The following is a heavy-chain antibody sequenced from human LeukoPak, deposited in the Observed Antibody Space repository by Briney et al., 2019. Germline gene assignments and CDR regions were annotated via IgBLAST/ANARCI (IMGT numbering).Heavy chain of an antibody. CDR3: AKDQYRDYFRGADY. Sequence: GGSLRLSCAASGFTFSIYSMSWVRQAPGKGLEWVSSISGRGSGGITYYADSAKGRFTISRDDSQNTLSLQMNGLRAEDTAVYYCAKDQYRDYFRGADYWGQGTLVTVSS. CDR2: ISGRGSGGIT. V-gene: IGHV3-23*01. J-gene: IGHJ4*02. CDR1: GFTFSIYS. D-gene: IGHD2/OR15-2a*01.